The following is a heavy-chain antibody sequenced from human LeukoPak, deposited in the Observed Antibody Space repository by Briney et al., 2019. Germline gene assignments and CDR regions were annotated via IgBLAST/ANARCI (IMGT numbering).Heavy chain of an antibody. J-gene: IGHJ4*02. CDR1: GYTFTTYA. Sequence: SVKVSCKASGYTFTTYAITWVRQAPGQGLEWMGGIIPIFGTANYAQKFQGRVTITADESTSTAYMELSSLRSEDTAVYYCATRRAYCGGDCYSYDYWGQGTLVTVSS. V-gene: IGHV1-69*13. CDR2: IIPIFGTA. CDR3: ATRRAYCGGDCYSYDY. D-gene: IGHD2-21*01.